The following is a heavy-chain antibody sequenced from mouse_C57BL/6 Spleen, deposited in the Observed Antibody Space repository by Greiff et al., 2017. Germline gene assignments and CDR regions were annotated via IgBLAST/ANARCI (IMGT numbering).Heavy chain of an antibody. D-gene: IGHD4-1*01. CDR2: INPNNGGT. CDR1: GYTFTDYY. Sequence: EVQLQQSGPELVKPGASVKISCKASGYTFTDYYMNWVKQSHGQSLEWIGDINPNNGGTSYNQKFKGKATLTVDKYSSTAYMELRSLTSEDSAVYYCARWTGTFAMDYWGQGTSVTVSS. CDR3: ARWTGTFAMDY. J-gene: IGHJ4*01. V-gene: IGHV1-26*01.